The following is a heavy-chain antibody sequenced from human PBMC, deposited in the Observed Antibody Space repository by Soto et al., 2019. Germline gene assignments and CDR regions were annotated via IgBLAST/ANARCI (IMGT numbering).Heavy chain of an antibody. CDR2: ISVSGGST. CDR1: GFTFNSYA. D-gene: IGHD6-6*01. J-gene: IGHJ3*02. CDR3: AKEYSSSVFSNVAFDI. V-gene: IGHV3-23*01. Sequence: VQLLESGGGLVQPGGSLRLSCAASGFTFNSYAMTWVRQAPGKGLEWVSAISVSGGSTYYADSVKGRFTISRDNSKNTRYLQMNSLRAEDTAVYYCAKEYSSSVFSNVAFDIWGQGTMVTVSS.